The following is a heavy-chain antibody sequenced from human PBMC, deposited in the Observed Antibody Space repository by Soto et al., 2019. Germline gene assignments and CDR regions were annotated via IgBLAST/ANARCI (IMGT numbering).Heavy chain of an antibody. CDR1: GFTFSSYS. CDR3: AREDCSSTSCYPQAWE. Sequence: GGSLRLSCAASGFTFSSYSMNWVRQAPGKGLEWVSSISSSSSYIYYADSVKGRFTISRDNAKNSLYLQMNSLRAEDTAVYYCAREDCSSTSCYPQAWEWGQGTLVTVSS. CDR2: ISSSSSYI. D-gene: IGHD2-2*01. J-gene: IGHJ4*02. V-gene: IGHV3-21*01.